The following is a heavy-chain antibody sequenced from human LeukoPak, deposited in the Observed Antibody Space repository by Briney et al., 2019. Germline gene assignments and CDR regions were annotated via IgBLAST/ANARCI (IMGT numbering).Heavy chain of an antibody. J-gene: IGHJ4*02. CDR1: GFTFSSYA. D-gene: IGHD3-22*01. V-gene: IGHV3-23*01. CDR2: ISGSGGST. Sequence: PGGSLRLSCAASGFTFSSYAMTWVRQAPGKGLEWVSAISGSGGSTYYADSVRGRFTISRDNSKNTLYLQMNSQRAEDTAVYYCAKLRDYYDSSGFTTPVDYWGQGTLVTVSS. CDR3: AKLRDYYDSSGFTTPVDY.